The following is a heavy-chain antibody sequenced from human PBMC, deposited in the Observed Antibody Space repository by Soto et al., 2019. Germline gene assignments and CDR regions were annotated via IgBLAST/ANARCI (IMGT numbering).Heavy chain of an antibody. CDR2: ISYDGSNK. Sequence: QVQLVESGGGVVQPGRSLRLSCAASGFTFSSYGMHWVRQAPGKGLEWVAVISYDGSNKYYADSVKGRLTISRDNSKNTLYLQMNSLRAEDTAVYYCAKQGVDTAMVTPQFDYWGQGTLVTVSS. D-gene: IGHD5-18*01. CDR3: AKQGVDTAMVTPQFDY. V-gene: IGHV3-30*18. CDR1: GFTFSSYG. J-gene: IGHJ4*02.